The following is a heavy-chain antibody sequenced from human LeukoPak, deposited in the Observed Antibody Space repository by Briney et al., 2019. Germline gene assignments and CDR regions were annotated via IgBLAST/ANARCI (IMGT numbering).Heavy chain of an antibody. V-gene: IGHV1-18*01. Sequence: SXGISWVRQAPGXGXXWXXXXXXXXGKTTYAQNLQGRGTMTTDTSTSTAYMELRSLRSDDTAVYYCARGGVAARDYYYYYGMDVWGQGTTVTVSS. CDR1: SXG. D-gene: IGHD6-6*01. CDR3: ARGGVAARDYYYYYGMDV. CDR2: XXXXXGKT. J-gene: IGHJ6*02.